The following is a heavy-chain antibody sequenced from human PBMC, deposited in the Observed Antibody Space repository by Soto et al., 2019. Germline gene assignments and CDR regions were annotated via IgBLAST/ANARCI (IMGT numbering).Heavy chain of an antibody. CDR3: AKDPVPQLLPSWWFDP. Sequence: GGSLRLSCAASGFAFGAYAMTWVRQAPGKGLEWVSVISGAGGNTYYADSVKGRFTVSRDNSKKMLYLEMNSLRVEDTAIYYCAKDPVPQLLPSWWFDPWGQGTRVTVSS. D-gene: IGHD2-2*01. CDR2: ISGAGGNT. CDR1: GFAFGAYA. V-gene: IGHV3-23*01. J-gene: IGHJ5*02.